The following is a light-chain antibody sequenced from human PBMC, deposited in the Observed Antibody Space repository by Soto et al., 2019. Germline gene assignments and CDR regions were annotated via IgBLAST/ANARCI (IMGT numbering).Light chain of an antibody. Sequence: SVLTQSHGTLSLSPGERATLSCRASHSVSSSYLAWYQQKPGQAPRLLIYGASSRATGIPDRFSGSGSGTDFTLTISRLEPEDFAVYYCQQYGSSPPSTFGQGTRLEIK. V-gene: IGKV3-20*01. CDR2: GAS. CDR3: QQYGSSPPST. CDR1: HSVSSSY. J-gene: IGKJ5*01.